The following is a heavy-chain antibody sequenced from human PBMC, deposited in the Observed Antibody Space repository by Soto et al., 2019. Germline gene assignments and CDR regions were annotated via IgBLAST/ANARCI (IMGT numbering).Heavy chain of an antibody. J-gene: IGHJ4*02. CDR1: GFSLSTSGVG. CDR3: AHVYYDILTGYPLFDY. CDR2: IYWDDDK. D-gene: IGHD3-9*01. V-gene: IGHV2-5*02. Sequence: ESGPTLVNPTQTLTLTCTFSGFSLSTSGVGVGWIRQPPGKALEWLALIYWDDDKRYSPSLKSRLTITKDTSKNQVVLTMTNMDPVDTATYYCAHVYYDILTGYPLFDYWGQGTLVTVSS.